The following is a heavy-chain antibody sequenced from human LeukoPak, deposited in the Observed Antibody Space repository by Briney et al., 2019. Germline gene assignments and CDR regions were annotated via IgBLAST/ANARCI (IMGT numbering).Heavy chain of an antibody. J-gene: IGHJ4*02. D-gene: IGHD6-13*01. CDR3: AKIIASATTY. Sequence: GGSLRLSCAASGFTFSSYGMHWVRQAPGKGLEWVAVIWYDGSNKYYADSVKGRFTISRDNSKNTLYLQMSSLRVDDTALYYCAKIIASATTYWGQGTLVSVSS. CDR2: IWYDGSNK. CDR1: GFTFSSYG. V-gene: IGHV3-33*06.